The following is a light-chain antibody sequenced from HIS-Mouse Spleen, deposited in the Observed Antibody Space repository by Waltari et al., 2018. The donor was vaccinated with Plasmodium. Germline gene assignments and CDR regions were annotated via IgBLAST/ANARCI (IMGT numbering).Light chain of an antibody. CDR2: GAS. CDR3: QQYNNWPRGT. CDR1: QSVSSN. V-gene: IGKV3-15*01. Sequence: EIVMTQSPATLSVSPGERATLSCRASQSVSSNLAWYQQQPGQAPRLLIYGASTRATGSPARFSGSGSGTEFTLTISSMQSEDFAVYYCQQYNNWPRGTFGQGTKVEIK. J-gene: IGKJ1*01.